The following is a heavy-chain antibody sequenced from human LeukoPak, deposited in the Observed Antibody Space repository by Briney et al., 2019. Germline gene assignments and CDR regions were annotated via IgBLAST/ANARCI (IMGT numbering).Heavy chain of an antibody. V-gene: IGHV3-53*01. Sequence: GGSLRLSCTVSGFTVSSNSMSWVRQAPGKGLEWVSFIYSDNTHYSDSVKGRFTISRDNSKNTLYPQMNSLRAEDTAVYYCARRAGAYSHPYDYWGQGTLVTVSS. J-gene: IGHJ4*02. CDR2: IYSDNT. CDR1: GFTVSSNS. D-gene: IGHD4/OR15-4a*01. CDR3: ARRAGAYSHPYDY.